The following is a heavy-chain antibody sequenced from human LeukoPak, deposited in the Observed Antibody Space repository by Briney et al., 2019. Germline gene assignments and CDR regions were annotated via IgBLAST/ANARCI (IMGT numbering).Heavy chain of an antibody. CDR2: IWYDGSNK. V-gene: IGHV3-33*06. Sequence: GRSLRLSCAASGFTFSSYGMHWVRQAPGKGLEWVAVIWYDGSNKYSADSVKGRFTISRDNSKNTLYLQMNSLRAEDTAVYYCAKDGEDYGANTIDYWGQGTLVTVSS. D-gene: IGHD4-23*01. J-gene: IGHJ4*02. CDR1: GFTFSSYG. CDR3: AKDGEDYGANTIDY.